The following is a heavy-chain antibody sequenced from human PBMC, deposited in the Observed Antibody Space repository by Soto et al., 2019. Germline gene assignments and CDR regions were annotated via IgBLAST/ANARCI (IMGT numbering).Heavy chain of an antibody. D-gene: IGHD3-16*02. CDR2: ISSSSSPI. CDR1: GFTFSTYS. V-gene: IGHV3-48*01. J-gene: IGHJ4*02. Sequence: EVQLVESGGGLVQPGGSLRLSCAASGFTFSTYSMMWVRQAPGKGLEWISYISSSSSPIYYADSVKGRFAISRDNAKNSLYLQMNSLRAEDTAMYYCARRSGSYPYYLDYWGQGSLVTVSS. CDR3: ARRSGSYPYYLDY.